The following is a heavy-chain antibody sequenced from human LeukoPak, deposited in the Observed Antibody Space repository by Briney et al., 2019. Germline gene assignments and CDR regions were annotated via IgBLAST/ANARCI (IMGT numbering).Heavy chain of an antibody. CDR2: ISSSSSYI. V-gene: IGHV3-21*01. CDR3: ARDQSGIAAGALSG. J-gene: IGHJ4*02. Sequence: GGSLRLSCAASGITFSIYAMTWVRQAPGKGLEWVSSISSSSSYIYYADSVKGRFTISRDNAKNSLYLQMNSLRAEDTAVYYCARDQSGIAAGALSGWGQGTLVTVSS. CDR1: GITFSIYA. D-gene: IGHD6-13*01.